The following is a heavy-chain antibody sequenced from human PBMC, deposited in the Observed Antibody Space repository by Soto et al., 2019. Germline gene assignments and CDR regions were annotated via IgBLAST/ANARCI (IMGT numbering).Heavy chain of an antibody. Sequence: GGSLRLSCAASGFTFSSYAMSWVRQAPGKGLEWVSAISGSGGSTYYADSVKGRFTISRDNSKNTLYLQMNSLRAEDTAVYYCAKGNDILPGRGYFDYWGQGTLVTVSS. D-gene: IGHD3-9*01. CDR3: AKGNDILPGRGYFDY. J-gene: IGHJ4*02. CDR2: ISGSGGST. CDR1: GFTFSSYA. V-gene: IGHV3-23*01.